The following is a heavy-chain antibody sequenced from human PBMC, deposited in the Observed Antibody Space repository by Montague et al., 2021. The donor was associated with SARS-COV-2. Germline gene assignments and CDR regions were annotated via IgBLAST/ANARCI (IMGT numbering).Heavy chain of an antibody. CDR2: INRSGST. CDR1: GGSFWGYY. V-gene: IGHV4-34*01. D-gene: IGHD4-17*01. J-gene: IGHJ6*02. Sequence: SETLSLTCAVYGGSFWGYYWSWIRQPPAEGLEWFGEINRSGSTNYNPSLQSRLTISVDTSKNQFFLMLRSVTAADAAVYYRAGGRAVTTFYYYSYGMDVWGQGTTVTVSS. CDR3: AGGRAVTTFYYYSYGMDV.